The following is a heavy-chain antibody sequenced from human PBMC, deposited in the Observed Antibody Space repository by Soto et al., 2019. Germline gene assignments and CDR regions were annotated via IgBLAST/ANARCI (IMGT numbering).Heavy chain of an antibody. CDR1: GGTFSSYA. J-gene: IGHJ1*01. CDR2: IIPIFGTA. CDR3: AGVTAYSGSYHGYFQH. D-gene: IGHD1-26*01. V-gene: IGHV1-69*13. Sequence: GASVKVSCKASGGTFSSYAISWVRQAPGQGLEWMGGIIPIFGTANYAQKSQGRVTITADESTSTAYMELSSLRSEDTAVYYCAGVTAYSGSYHGYFQHWGQGTLVTVSS.